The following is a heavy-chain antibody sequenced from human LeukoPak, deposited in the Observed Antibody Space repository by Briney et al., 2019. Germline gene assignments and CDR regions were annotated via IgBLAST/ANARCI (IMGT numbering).Heavy chain of an antibody. V-gene: IGHV3-30*02. CDR1: GFTFSPYG. D-gene: IGHD6-13*01. Sequence: GGSPRLSCAASGFTFSPYGMHWVRQAPGKGLEWVAFIRYDGTHKYYADSVKARVMISRDNSKNMLYLQMNSLRAEDTAVYYCVKGGTSSWLEHWGQGTLVTVSS. CDR2: IRYDGTHK. CDR3: VKGGTSSWLEH. J-gene: IGHJ4*02.